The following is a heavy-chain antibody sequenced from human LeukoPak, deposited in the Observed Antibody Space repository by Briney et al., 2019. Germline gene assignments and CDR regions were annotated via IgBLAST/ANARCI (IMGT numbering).Heavy chain of an antibody. D-gene: IGHD5/OR15-5a*01. CDR3: ARDGSLSDF. CDR2: INSDGSST. Sequence: GGSLRLSCAASEFTFSRHWMHWVRQAPGKGLVWVSYINSDGSSTSYADYVKGRFTISRDNAKNMLYLQMNSLRAEDTAVYYCARDGSLSDFWGQGTLVTVSS. CDR1: EFTFSRHW. V-gene: IGHV3-74*01. J-gene: IGHJ4*02.